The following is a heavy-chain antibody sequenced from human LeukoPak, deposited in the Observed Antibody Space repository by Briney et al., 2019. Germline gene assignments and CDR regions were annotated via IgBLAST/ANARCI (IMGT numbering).Heavy chain of an antibody. CDR2: IIPIFGTT. J-gene: IGHJ6*03. CDR3: ARISNYRLGKGYYMDV. V-gene: IGHV1-69*05. D-gene: IGHD4-11*01. Sequence: EASVKVSCKASGGTFSNYPISWVRQAPGQGLEWMGGIIPIFGTTNYAQRLQGRVTITTVESTSTAYMELSSLRSEDTAVYYCARISNYRLGKGYYMDVWGKGTAVTVSS. CDR1: GGTFSNYP.